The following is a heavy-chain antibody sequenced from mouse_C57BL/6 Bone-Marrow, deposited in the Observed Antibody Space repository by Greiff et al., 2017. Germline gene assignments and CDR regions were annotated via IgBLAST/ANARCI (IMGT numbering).Heavy chain of an antibody. Sequence: QVQLQQSGAELVRPGTSVKVSCKASGYAFTNYLIEWVKQRPGQGLEWIGVINPGSGGTNYNEKFKGKATLTADQSSSTAYIQISSLTSEDSAVYFCAKLTGSPYWGQGTLVTVSA. CDR2: INPGSGGT. D-gene: IGHD4-1*01. CDR1: GYAFTNYL. J-gene: IGHJ3*01. CDR3: AKLTGSPY. V-gene: IGHV1-54*01.